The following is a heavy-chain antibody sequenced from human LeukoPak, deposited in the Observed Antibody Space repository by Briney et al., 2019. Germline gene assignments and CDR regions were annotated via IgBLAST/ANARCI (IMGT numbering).Heavy chain of an antibody. CDR3: ARDPSNSSGYNAWFDY. J-gene: IGHJ5*01. CDR2: LSCYNGNT. Sequence: GSVKVSCHTSASTFPRYGIRWVRQAPGQGLEWMGWLSCYNGNTHYAQSDQGRLTMTTDTSTSTAYMELRSLRSDDTAVYYCARDPSNSSGYNAWFDYWGQGTLVIVSA. D-gene: IGHD3-22*01. V-gene: IGHV1-18*01. CDR1: ASTFPRYG.